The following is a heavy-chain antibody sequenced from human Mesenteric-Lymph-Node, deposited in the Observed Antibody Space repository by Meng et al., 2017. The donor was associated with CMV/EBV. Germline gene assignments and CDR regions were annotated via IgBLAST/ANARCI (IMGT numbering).Heavy chain of an antibody. Sequence: SVKVSCKASGGTFSSYAISWVRQAPGQGLEWMGGIIPILGIANYAQKFQGRVTITSDKSTSTAYMELMSLRSDDTAVYYCARGSGTYYGKFLAFDIWGQGTMVTVSS. CDR2: IIPILGIA. CDR1: GGTFSSYA. V-gene: IGHV1-69*10. CDR3: ARGSGTYYGKFLAFDI. D-gene: IGHD1-26*01. J-gene: IGHJ3*02.